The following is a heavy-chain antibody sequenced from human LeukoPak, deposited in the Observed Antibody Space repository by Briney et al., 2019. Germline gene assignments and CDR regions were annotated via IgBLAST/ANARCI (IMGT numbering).Heavy chain of an antibody. Sequence: GESLRISCKGSGYPFTDYWIVWVRQMPGKGLEYMGVIYPGDSSTRYSPSLQGQVTISADKSITTAYVQWTSLKASDTAMYYCARVSSPSFASLWLDPWGQGTQVTVSS. CDR1: GYPFTDYW. D-gene: IGHD2/OR15-2a*01. CDR3: ARVSSPSFASLWLDP. V-gene: IGHV5-51*01. J-gene: IGHJ5*02. CDR2: IYPGDSST.